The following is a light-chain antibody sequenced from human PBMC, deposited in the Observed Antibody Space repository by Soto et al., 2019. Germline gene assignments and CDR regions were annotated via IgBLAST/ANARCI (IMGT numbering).Light chain of an antibody. CDR2: DAS. V-gene: IGKV3-11*01. J-gene: IGKJ5*01. CDR1: QSVSSS. Sequence: EIVLTQSPATLSLSPGERATLSCRASQSVSSSLAWYQQKPGQTPRLLIYDASNRATGIPARFSGSGSGTDFTLTISSLEPEDFAVYYCQQRSNWSPITFGQGTRLEI. CDR3: QQRSNWSPIT.